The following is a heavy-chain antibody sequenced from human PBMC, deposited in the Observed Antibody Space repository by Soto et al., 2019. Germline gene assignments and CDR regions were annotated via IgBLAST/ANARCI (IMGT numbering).Heavy chain of an antibody. Sequence: SETLSLTCTVSGASVNSGGYYWSWIRQLPAKGLEWIGYIYFRGNTYYNPSLESRLSISLDTSQSTAYMELSSLRSEDTAVYYCARTLGSSGYYYDYWSQGTLVTVSS. CDR2: IYFRGNT. V-gene: IGHV4-31*03. J-gene: IGHJ4*02. CDR3: ARTLGSSGYYYDY. CDR1: GASVNSGGYY. D-gene: IGHD3-22*01.